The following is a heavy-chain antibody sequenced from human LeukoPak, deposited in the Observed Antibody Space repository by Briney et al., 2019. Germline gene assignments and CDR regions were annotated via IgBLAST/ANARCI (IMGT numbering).Heavy chain of an antibody. V-gene: IGHV3-48*03. J-gene: IGHJ4*02. Sequence: GGSLRLSCTASGFTFSSDEMNWVRQAPGKGLEWVAYISTTGTTIYYADSVKGRFTISRDNAKNSLYLQMNRLRADDTAVYYCARDRPGYTSSWYSPFDYWGQGTLVTVSS. CDR2: ISTTGTTI. CDR3: ARDRPGYTSSWYSPFDY. D-gene: IGHD6-13*01. CDR1: GFTFSSDE.